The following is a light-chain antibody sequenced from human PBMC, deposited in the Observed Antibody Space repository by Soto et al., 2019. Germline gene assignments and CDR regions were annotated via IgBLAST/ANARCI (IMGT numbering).Light chain of an antibody. J-gene: IGKJ4*02. CDR1: QTISSW. CDR2: KAS. CDR3: QKYIRCPLT. Sequence: DIQMTQSPSTMSGSVGDRVTITCRASQTISSWLAWYQQKPGKAPKLLIYKASTLKSGVPSRFSGSGSGTEFPLTISSLQPDDYAIYFCQKYIRCPLTFVGGTQVDIK. V-gene: IGKV1-5*03.